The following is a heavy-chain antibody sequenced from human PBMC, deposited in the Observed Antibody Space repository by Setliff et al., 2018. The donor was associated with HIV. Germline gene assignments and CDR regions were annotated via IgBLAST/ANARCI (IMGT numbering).Heavy chain of an antibody. CDR2: ISTYNGNT. V-gene: IGHV1-18*01. J-gene: IGHJ4*02. D-gene: IGHD5-12*01. Sequence: ASVKVSCKASTYTFTSYGISWVRQAPGQGLEWMGWISTYNGNTKYAQKFQGRVTMTTDTSTTTAYMELRSLRSDDTAVYYCAKDPPDIVSMTTFDYWGQGTQVTVS. CDR1: TYTFTSYG. CDR3: AKDPPDIVSMTTFDY.